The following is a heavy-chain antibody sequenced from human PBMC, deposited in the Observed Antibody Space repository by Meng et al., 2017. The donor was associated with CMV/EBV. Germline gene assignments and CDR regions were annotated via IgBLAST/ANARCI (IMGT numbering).Heavy chain of an antibody. CDR1: GFTFSSYE. CDR3: ARELRDDYTWGFFDY. D-gene: IGHD5-24*01. Sequence: GESLKISCAASGFTFSSYEMNWVRQAPGKGLEWVSYISSSGSTIYYADSVKGRFTISRDNSKNMLYLQMNSLRAEDTAVYYCARELRDDYTWGFFDYWGQGTLVTVSS. CDR2: ISSSGSTI. V-gene: IGHV3-48*03. J-gene: IGHJ4*02.